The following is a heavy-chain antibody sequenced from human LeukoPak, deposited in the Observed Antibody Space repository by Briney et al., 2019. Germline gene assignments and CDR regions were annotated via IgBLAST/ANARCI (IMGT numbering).Heavy chain of an antibody. J-gene: IGHJ6*03. CDR1: GGSISSYY. CDR2: IYHSGST. CDR3: ARDYVEAYYYYYYMDV. Sequence: PSETLSLTCTVSGGSISSYYWSWIRQPPGKGLEWIGSIYHSGSTYYNPSLKSRVTISVDTSKNQFSLKLSSVTAADTAVYYCARDYVEAYYYYYYMDVWGKGTTVTVSS. D-gene: IGHD3-16*01. V-gene: IGHV4-38-2*02.